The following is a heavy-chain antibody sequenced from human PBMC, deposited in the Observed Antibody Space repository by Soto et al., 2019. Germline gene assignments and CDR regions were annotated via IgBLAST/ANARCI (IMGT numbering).Heavy chain of an antibody. J-gene: IGHJ4*02. V-gene: IGHV5-51*01. Sequence: GESLKISCEGSGFGFTSYWIAWVRQMPGKGLEWMGAIYPADSDTRYSPSFQGQVTISADKSTSTAYLQWSSLKPSDNAIYYCGRRTGGNFFDYWGQGTQVTVSS. CDR2: IYPADSDT. D-gene: IGHD1-1*01. CDR3: GRRTGGNFFDY. CDR1: GFGFTSYW.